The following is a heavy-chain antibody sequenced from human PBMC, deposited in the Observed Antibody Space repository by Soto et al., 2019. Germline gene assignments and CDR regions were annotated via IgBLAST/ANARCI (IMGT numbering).Heavy chain of an antibody. D-gene: IGHD6-6*01. Sequence: QVQLVQSGAEVKKPGSSVKVSCKASGGTFSSYAISWVRQAPGQGLEWMGGLSPIVGTANYAQKFQGRVTITANEATSTAYMEVSSLRSGDTAVYYCAREGGFALGGGVVWQLVRPNGMDVWGQGTTVTVSS. V-gene: IGHV1-69*01. J-gene: IGHJ6*02. CDR2: LSPIVGTA. CDR1: GGTFSSYA. CDR3: AREGGFALGGGVVWQLVRPNGMDV.